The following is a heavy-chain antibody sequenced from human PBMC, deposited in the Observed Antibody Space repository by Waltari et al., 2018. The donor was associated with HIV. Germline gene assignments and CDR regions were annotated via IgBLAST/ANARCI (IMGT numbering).Heavy chain of an antibody. CDR1: DFTVPQNY. CDR2: IYQDGKV. D-gene: IGHD3-16*01. Sequence: AQLVESGGTLVQIGKSLTLSCSVSDFTVPQNYWTWVRQAPGKEPGCGSTIYQDGKVFYADAVGGRFTLSRDNSKNSLSLQMTGLRVDDTATYCCARFATHCYDGYGWGGFEAYGMDVWGQGTTVTVSS. J-gene: IGHJ6*02. CDR3: ARFATHCYDGYGWGGFEAYGMDV. V-gene: IGHV3-53*01.